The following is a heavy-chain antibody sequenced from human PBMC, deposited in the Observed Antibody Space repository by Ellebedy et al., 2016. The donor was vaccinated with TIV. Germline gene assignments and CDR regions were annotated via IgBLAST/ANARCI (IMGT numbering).Heavy chain of an antibody. CDR3: VRERASGTYPNWFDP. J-gene: IGHJ5*02. CDR1: GFSFSNYA. V-gene: IGHV3-23*01. CDR2: LSGSGGNT. Sequence: GGSLRLSCAGSGFSFSNYAMHWVRQAPGEGLAWVSGLSGSGGNTHYADSVKRRFTISRDNSKNILYLQRTGRRAADTAPYFCVRERASGTYPNWFDPWGRGSVVSVSS. D-gene: IGHD1-26*01.